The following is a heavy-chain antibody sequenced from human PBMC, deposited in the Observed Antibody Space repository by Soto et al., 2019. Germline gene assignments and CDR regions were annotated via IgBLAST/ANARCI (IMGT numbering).Heavy chain of an antibody. CDR1: GYTFTSYD. J-gene: IGHJ5*02. V-gene: IGHV1-8*01. D-gene: IGHD1-7*01. CDR2: MNPNSGNT. Sequence: ASVKVSCKASGYTFTSYDINWVRQATGQGLEWMGWMNPNSGNTGYAQKFQGRVTLTEDTGTDTAYMELSSLRSDDTAVYYCGVGARNWNYVEGGWFDPWGQGTLVTVSS. CDR3: GVGARNWNYVEGGWFDP.